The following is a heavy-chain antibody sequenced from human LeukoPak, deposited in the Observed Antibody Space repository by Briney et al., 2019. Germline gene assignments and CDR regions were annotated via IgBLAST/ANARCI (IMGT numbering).Heavy chain of an antibody. CDR3: AKDQPADGYNSI. Sequence: GGSLRPSCAASGFTFSNYAMSWVRQAPNKGLEWVSTMDGGGHSTYYADSAKGRFTISRDNSKNTLYLQMKSLRAEDTAVYYCAKDQPADGYNSIWGQGTLVTVSS. CDR1: GFTFSNYA. V-gene: IGHV3-23*01. CDR2: MDGGGHST. J-gene: IGHJ4*02. D-gene: IGHD5-24*01.